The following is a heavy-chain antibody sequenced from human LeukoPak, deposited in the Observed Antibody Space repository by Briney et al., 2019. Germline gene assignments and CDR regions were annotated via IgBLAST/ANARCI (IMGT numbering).Heavy chain of an antibody. D-gene: IGHD1-20*01. CDR1: GFTFSNYM. J-gene: IGHJ4*02. CDR2: IKSDGITI. V-gene: IGHV3-74*01. CDR3: LRDLNWSLDQ. Sequence: GGSLRLSCAASGFTFSNYMMHWVRQAPGRGLVWVSRIKSDGITITYADSVKGRFTISRDNAKNTLYLQMNSLRAEDTAVYYCLRDLNWSLDQWGQGTLVTVSS.